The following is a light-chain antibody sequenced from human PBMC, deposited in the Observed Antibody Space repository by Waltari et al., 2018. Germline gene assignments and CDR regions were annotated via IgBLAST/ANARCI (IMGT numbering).Light chain of an antibody. CDR1: SSDVGFTL. CDR2: EVI. CDR3: CSYAGRNIWV. J-gene: IGLJ3*02. Sequence: QSALTQPASVSGSPGQSITISCTGTSSDVGFTLVSWYQQHPDKAPKLMVYEVIERPSGVSTRFSGSKSGNTASLTISGLQAEDEADYYCCSYAGRNIWVFGGGTKVTVL. V-gene: IGLV2-23*02.